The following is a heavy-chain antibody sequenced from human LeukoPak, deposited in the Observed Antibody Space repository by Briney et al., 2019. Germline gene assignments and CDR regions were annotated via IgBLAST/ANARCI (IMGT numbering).Heavy chain of an antibody. J-gene: IGHJ4*02. Sequence: SETLSLTCTVSSGSLSNYYWSWIRQSPGKGLEWIGYIYYNGDTKYNPSLRSRVTISVDTSENQFSLKLNSVTAADTAVYFCASAYTSIWYYFDHWGPGTLVTVSS. CDR3: ASAYTSIWYYFDH. CDR2: IYYNGDT. V-gene: IGHV4-59*01. CDR1: SGSLSNYY. D-gene: IGHD2-21*01.